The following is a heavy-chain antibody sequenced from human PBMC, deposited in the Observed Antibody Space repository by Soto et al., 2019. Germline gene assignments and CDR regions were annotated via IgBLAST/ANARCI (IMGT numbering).Heavy chain of an antibody. CDR2: IYFSGST. CDR3: ARHGSY. J-gene: IGHJ4*02. CDR1: GVSISNTRYY. Sequence: QLQLQESGPGLVKPSETLSLTCSVSGVSISNTRYYWGWIRQPPGKGLEWVGTIYFSGSTFYNPSLKSRVPISIDTSKNQFSLRLSSVTAADTAVYYCARHGSYWGQGTLVTVSS. V-gene: IGHV4-39*01.